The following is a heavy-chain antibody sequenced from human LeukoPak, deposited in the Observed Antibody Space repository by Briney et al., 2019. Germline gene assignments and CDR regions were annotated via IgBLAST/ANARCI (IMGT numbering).Heavy chain of an antibody. Sequence: GGSLRLSCEAPGFTFNTHWMNWVRHAPGKGLEWMANISPDGGAEVYVDSVKGRFTISRDNAKDSVYLQMNNVRAEDTGVYYCSGRSGFSSIYWGQGILVTVSS. CDR1: GFTFNTHW. J-gene: IGHJ4*02. CDR3: SGRSGFSSIY. V-gene: IGHV3-7*01. D-gene: IGHD2-2*01. CDR2: ISPDGGAE.